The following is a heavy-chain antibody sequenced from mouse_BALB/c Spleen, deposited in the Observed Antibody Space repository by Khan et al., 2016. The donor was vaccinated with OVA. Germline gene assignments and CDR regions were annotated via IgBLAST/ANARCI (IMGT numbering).Heavy chain of an antibody. V-gene: IGHV5-6*01. D-gene: IGHD1-1*01. Sequence: EVELVESGGDLVKPGGSLKLSCAASGFTFSTFGMSWVRQTPDKRLEWVATISTGGSYTYYPDIVKGRFIISRDNAKTTLDLQMISLKSEDTARYYCTRLAYYYDSEGFAYWGQGTLVTVSA. CDR2: ISTGGSYT. CDR3: TRLAYYYDSEGFAY. CDR1: GFTFSTFG. J-gene: IGHJ3*01.